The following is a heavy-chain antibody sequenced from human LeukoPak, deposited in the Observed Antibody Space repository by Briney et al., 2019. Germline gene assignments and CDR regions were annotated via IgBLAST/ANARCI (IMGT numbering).Heavy chain of an antibody. CDR3: ARGSYGSGSYNNADY. D-gene: IGHD3-10*01. J-gene: IGHJ4*02. CDR2: SIPILGIA. CDR1: GGTFSSYA. V-gene: IGHV1-69*04. Sequence: ASVKVSCKASGGTFSSYAISWVRQAPGQGLEWMGRSIPILGIANYAQKFQGRVTITADKSTSTAYMQLSSLRSEDTAVYYCARGSYGSGSYNNADYWGQGTLVTVSS.